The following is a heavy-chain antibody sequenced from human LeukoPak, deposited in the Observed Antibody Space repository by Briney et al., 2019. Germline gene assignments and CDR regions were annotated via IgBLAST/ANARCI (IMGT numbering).Heavy chain of an antibody. Sequence: PDRSLRLSCAASGFTFDDYAMHWVRRAPGKGLEWVSVISWNSVSIAYADSVKGRFTISRDNAKNSLYLQMNSLRAEDTAVYYCARVARSSYPLDYWAQETLSPSPQ. CDR2: ISWNSVSI. V-gene: IGHV3-9*01. D-gene: IGHD6-6*01. J-gene: IGHJ4*02. CDR3: ARVARSSYPLDY. CDR1: GFTFDDYA.